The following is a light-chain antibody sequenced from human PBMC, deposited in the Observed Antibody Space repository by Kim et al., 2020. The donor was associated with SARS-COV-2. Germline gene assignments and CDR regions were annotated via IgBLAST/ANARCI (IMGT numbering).Light chain of an antibody. CDR2: SQD. CDR3: ATWDEGLNGWV. Sequence: QRVTISGYGSRYNIGSNYVFWYQQCPGTPPTLLVSSQDQRPSGVPDRFSGSKSGTSASLAISGLRSEDEADYYCATWDEGLNGWVFGGGTQLTVL. V-gene: IGLV1-47*02. CDR1: RYNIGSNY. J-gene: IGLJ3*02.